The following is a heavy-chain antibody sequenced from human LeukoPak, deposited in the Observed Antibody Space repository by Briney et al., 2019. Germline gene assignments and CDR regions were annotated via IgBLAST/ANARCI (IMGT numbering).Heavy chain of an antibody. Sequence: RAGGSLRLSCAASGFTFSTYSVNWVRQAPGRGLEWVSSISSSSYIYYADSVKGRFTIYRDNAKNSMYLHMNSLRAEDTAVYYCARGQGHYDSSGYYVYFDYWGQGTLVTVSS. CDR1: GFTFSTYS. V-gene: IGHV3-21*01. D-gene: IGHD3-22*01. J-gene: IGHJ4*02. CDR3: ARGQGHYDSSGYYVYFDY. CDR2: ISSSSYI.